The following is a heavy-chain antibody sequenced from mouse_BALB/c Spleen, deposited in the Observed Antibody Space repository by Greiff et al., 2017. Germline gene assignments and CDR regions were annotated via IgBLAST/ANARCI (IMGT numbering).Heavy chain of an antibody. V-gene: IGHV5-12-1*01. CDR2: ISSGGGST. J-gene: IGHJ3*01. Sequence: EVKVVESGGGLVKPGGSLKLSCAASGFAFSSYDMSWVRQTPEKRLEWVAYISSGGGSTYYPDTVKGRFTISRDNAKNTLYLQMSSLKSEDTALYYCARGTTVVDPWFAYWGQGTLVTVSA. D-gene: IGHD1-1*01. CDR1: GFAFSSYD. CDR3: ARGTTVVDPWFAY.